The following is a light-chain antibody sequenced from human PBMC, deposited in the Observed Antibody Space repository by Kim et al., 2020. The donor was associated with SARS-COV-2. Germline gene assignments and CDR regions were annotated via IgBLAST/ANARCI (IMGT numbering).Light chain of an antibody. CDR3: QAWASRVV. V-gene: IGLV3-1*01. CDR2: QDS. CDR1: KLGDKY. Sequence: SYELTQPPSVSVSPGQTASITCSGDKLGDKYACWYQQKPGQSPVLVIYQDSKRPSGIPERFSGSNSGNTATLTISGTQAMDEADYYCQAWASRVVFGGGT. J-gene: IGLJ2*01.